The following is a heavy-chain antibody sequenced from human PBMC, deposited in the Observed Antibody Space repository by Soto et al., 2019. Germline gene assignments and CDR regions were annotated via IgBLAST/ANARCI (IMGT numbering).Heavy chain of an antibody. J-gene: IGHJ4*02. V-gene: IGHV4-30-2*01. Sequence: QLQLQESGSGLVKPSQTLSLTCAVSGGSISSGGYSWSWIRQPPGKGLEWIGYIYHSGSIYYNPSLKSRVTTSVDRSKNQFSLKLSSVTAADTAVYYCARGGYYYDSSGYYDYWGQGTLVTVSS. CDR1: GGSISSGGYS. D-gene: IGHD3-22*01. CDR3: ARGGYYYDSSGYYDY. CDR2: IYHSGSI.